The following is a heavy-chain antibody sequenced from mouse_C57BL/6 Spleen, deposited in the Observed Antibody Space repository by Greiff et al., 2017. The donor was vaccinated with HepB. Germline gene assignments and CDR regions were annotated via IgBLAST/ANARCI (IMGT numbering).Heavy chain of an antibody. CDR2: IYPGNSDT. D-gene: IGHD1-1*01. CDR3: TRSVVARDYAMDY. Sequence: EVQLQQSGTVLARPGASVKMSCKTSGYTFTSYWMHWVKQRPGQGLEWIGAIYPGNSDTSYNQKFKGKAKLTAVTSASTAYMELSSLTNEDSAVYYCTRSVVARDYAMDYWGQGTSVTVSS. J-gene: IGHJ4*01. CDR1: GYTFTSYW. V-gene: IGHV1-5*01.